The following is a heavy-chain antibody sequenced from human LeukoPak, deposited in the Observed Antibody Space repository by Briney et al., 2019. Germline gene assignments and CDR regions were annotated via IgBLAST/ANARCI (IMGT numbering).Heavy chain of an antibody. CDR1: GFTFSTYW. J-gene: IGHJ4*02. V-gene: IGHV3-74*01. CDR3: AKDATGVQWLVPFFDY. Sequence: GGSLRLSCAASGFTFSTYWMHWVRQAPGKGLVWVSRINTDGSRTSYADSVKGRFTISRDNAKNTLYLQMNSLGAEDTAVYYCAKDATGVQWLVPFFDYWGQGTLVTVSS. CDR2: INTDGSRT. D-gene: IGHD6-19*01.